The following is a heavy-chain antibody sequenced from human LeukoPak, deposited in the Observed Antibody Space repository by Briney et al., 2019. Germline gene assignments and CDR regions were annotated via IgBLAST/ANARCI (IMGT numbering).Heavy chain of an antibody. CDR2: ISGSGGST. Sequence: GGSLRLSCAASGFTFSSYAMSWVRQAPGKGLEWVSAISGSGGSTYYADSVKGRFTISRDNSKTTMYLKMNSLRAEDTAVYYCAKQASYYGSGSYSWFDPWGQGTLVTVSS. CDR1: GFTFSSYA. D-gene: IGHD3-10*01. J-gene: IGHJ5*02. V-gene: IGHV3-23*01. CDR3: AKQASYYGSGSYSWFDP.